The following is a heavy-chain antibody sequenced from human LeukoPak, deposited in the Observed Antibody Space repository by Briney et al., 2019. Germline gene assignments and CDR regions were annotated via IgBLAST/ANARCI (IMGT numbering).Heavy chain of an antibody. D-gene: IGHD6-13*01. CDR2: IYYSGST. CDR3: ASAPYSSSWYYFDY. V-gene: IGHV4-59*01. Sequence: PSETLSLTCTVSGGSISSYYWSWIRQPPGKGLEWIGYIYYSGSTNYNPSLKSRVTISVDTSKNQFSLKLSSVTAADTAVYYCASAPYSSSWYYFDYWGQGTLVTVSS. J-gene: IGHJ4*02. CDR1: GGSISSYY.